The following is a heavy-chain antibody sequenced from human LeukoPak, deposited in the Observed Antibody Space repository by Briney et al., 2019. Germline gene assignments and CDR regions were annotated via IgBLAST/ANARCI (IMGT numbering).Heavy chain of an antibody. CDR1: GFTFSSYS. CDR3: ARATYEHTRSASPYYYYYMDV. D-gene: IGHD3-3*02. CDR2: ISSSSSYI. Sequence: NPGGSLRLSCAASGFTFSSYSMNWVRKAPGKGLEWVSSISSSSSYIYYADSVKGRFTISRDNAKNSLYLQMNSLRAEDTAVYYCARATYEHTRSASPYYYYYMDVWGKGTTVTVSS. V-gene: IGHV3-21*01. J-gene: IGHJ6*03.